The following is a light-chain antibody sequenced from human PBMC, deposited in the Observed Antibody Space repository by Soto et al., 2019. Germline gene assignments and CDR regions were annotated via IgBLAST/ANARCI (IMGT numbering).Light chain of an antibody. CDR1: QSVSSSY. Sequence: EIVMTQSPATLSLSPGERATLSCRASQSVSSSYLSWYQQKPGQAPRLLIYGASTRATGIPVRFSGSGSGTDFTLTISSLQPEDFAVYYCQQDYNLLTFGGGTKVEIK. V-gene: IGKV3D-7*01. CDR2: GAS. J-gene: IGKJ4*01. CDR3: QQDYNLLT.